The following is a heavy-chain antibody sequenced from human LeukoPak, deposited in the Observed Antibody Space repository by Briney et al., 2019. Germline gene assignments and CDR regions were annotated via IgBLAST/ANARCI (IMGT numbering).Heavy chain of an antibody. CDR3: ARHAYYNPQDYFDS. CDR2: IYSSEST. D-gene: IGHD4/OR15-4a*01. CDR1: GGSISSYY. V-gene: IGHV4-59*08. J-gene: IGHJ4*02. Sequence: SETLSLTCTVSGGSISSYYWSWLRQPPGKGLEWIGYIYSSESTDYNPSLKGRVTISVDTSKNHFSLNLTSVTAADTAVYYCARHAYYNPQDYFDSWGQGSLVTVSS.